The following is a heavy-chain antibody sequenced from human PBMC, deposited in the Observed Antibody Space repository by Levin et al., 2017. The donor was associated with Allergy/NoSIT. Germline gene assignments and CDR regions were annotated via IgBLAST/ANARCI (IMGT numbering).Heavy chain of an antibody. CDR3: VRESGSGGWGFDY. Sequence: QSGGSLRLSCGASGFTVSSSDMSWVRQAPGKGLEWVSLIYKGGNTYYADSVKGRFTISRDNSKNTLSLQMNSLRAEDTAVYYCVRESGSGGWGFDYWGQGTLVTVSS. CDR1: GFTVSSSD. J-gene: IGHJ4*02. V-gene: IGHV3-53*01. CDR2: IYKGGNT. D-gene: IGHD6-19*01.